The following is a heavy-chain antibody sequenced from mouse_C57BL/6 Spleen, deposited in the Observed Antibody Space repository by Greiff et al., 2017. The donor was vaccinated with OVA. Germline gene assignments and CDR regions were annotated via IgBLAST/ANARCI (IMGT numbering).Heavy chain of an antibody. Sequence: QVQLQQPGAELVMPGASVKLSCKASGYTFTSYWMHWVKQRPGQGLEWIGEIDPSDSYNNYNQKFKGKSTLTVDKSSSTAYMQLSSLTSEDSAVYYCARNYDGYLWFAYWGQGTLVTVSA. V-gene: IGHV1-69*01. CDR1: GYTFTSYW. D-gene: IGHD2-3*01. CDR3: ARNYDGYLWFAY. J-gene: IGHJ3*01. CDR2: IDPSDSYN.